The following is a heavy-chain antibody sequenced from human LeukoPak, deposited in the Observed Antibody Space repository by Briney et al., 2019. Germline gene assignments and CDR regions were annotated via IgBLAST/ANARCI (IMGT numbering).Heavy chain of an antibody. J-gene: IGHJ6*03. CDR3: AKVAGTAGYYYYYMDV. Sequence: GGSLRLSCAASGFTLSSYWMHWVRQTPGKGLVWVSRINSDGSSTSYADSVKGRFTISRDNAKNSLYLQMNSLRAEDTALYYCAKVAGTAGYYYYYMDVWGKGTTVTVSS. CDR2: INSDGSST. D-gene: IGHD6-19*01. V-gene: IGHV3-74*01. CDR1: GFTLSSYW.